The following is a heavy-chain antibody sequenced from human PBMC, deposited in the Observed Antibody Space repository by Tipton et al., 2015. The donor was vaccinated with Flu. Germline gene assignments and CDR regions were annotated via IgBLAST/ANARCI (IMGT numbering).Heavy chain of an antibody. Sequence: QLVQSGAEVRKPGASVKVSCRASGYTFNFYNINWVRQATGQGLEWLGWMNPDSGKTGYAQEFQGRVTMTSNTSIDTAYMELTGLKSEDTAVYYCARGPYSYYRGSGGYSKIVWGQGTMVTVSS. CDR2: MNPDSGKT. D-gene: IGHD3-10*01. CDR1: GYTFNFYN. J-gene: IGHJ3*01. CDR3: ARGPYSYYRGSGGYSKIV. V-gene: IGHV1-8*01.